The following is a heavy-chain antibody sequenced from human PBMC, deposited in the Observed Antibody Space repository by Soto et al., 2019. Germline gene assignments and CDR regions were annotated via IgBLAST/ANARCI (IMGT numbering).Heavy chain of an antibody. J-gene: IGHJ6*02. CDR3: ARGQESTYYDFWSGYYRGYYYYGMDV. D-gene: IGHD3-3*01. V-gene: IGHV3-74*01. Sequence: EVQLVESGGGLVQPGGSLRLSCAASGFTFSSYWMHWVRQAPGKGLVWVSRINSDGSSTSYADSVKGRFTISRDNAKNTLYLQMNSLRAEDTAVYYCARGQESTYYDFWSGYYRGYYYYGMDVWGQGTTVTVSS. CDR2: INSDGSST. CDR1: GFTFSSYW.